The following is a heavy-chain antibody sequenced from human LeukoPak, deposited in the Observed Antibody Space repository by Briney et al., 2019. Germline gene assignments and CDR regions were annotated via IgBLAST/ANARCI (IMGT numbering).Heavy chain of an antibody. Sequence: GGSLRLSCAASGFSFSLYEMHWVRQAPGKGLEWISDISSSGATIYYADSVKGRFTISRDNAKNSLYLQMNSLRAEDTAVYYCATLTVATSFDYWGQGTLVTVSS. J-gene: IGHJ4*02. CDR1: GFSFSLYE. V-gene: IGHV3-48*03. CDR2: ISSSGATI. CDR3: ATLTVATSFDY. D-gene: IGHD5-12*01.